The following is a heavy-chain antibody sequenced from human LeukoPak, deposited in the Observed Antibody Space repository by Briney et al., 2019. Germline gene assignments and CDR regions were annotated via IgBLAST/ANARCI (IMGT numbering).Heavy chain of an antibody. CDR2: IYHSGST. CDR3: ARDVRYCSSTSCYSLFNY. V-gene: IGHV4-4*02. CDR1: GGSISSSNW. J-gene: IGHJ4*02. Sequence: MASETLSLTCAVSGGSISSSNWWSWVRQPPGKGLEWIGEIYHSGSTNYNPSLKSRVTISVDKSKNQFSLKLSSVTAADTAVYYCARDVRYCSSTSCYSLFNYWGQGTLVIVSS. D-gene: IGHD2-2*01.